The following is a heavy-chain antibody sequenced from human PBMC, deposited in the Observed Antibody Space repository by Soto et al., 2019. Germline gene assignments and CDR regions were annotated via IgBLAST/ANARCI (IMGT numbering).Heavy chain of an antibody. D-gene: IGHD4-17*01. J-gene: IGHJ6*04. CDR2: IRSKANSYAT. CDR3: RRPDYGLNGRDLDV. CDR1: GFTFSGSA. V-gene: IGHV3-73*01. Sequence: EVQLVESGGGLVQPGGSLKLSCAASGFTFSGSAMHWVRQASGKGLEWVGRIRSKANSYATAYAASVKGRFTITRDDSKNTAYLQMNSLKTEDTAVYYCRRPDYGLNGRDLDVWGKGTTVTVSS.